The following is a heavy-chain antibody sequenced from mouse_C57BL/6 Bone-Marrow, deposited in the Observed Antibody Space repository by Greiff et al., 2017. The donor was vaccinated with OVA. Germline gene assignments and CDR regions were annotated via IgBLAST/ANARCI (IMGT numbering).Heavy chain of an antibody. CDR1: GYTFTDYY. CDR3: ARSLLCLYAMDY. D-gene: IGHD2-10*01. V-gene: IGHV1-76*01. CDR2: IYPGSGNT. Sequence: QVQLKESGAELVRPGASVKLSCKASGYTFTDYYINWVKQRPGQGLEWIARIYPGSGNTYYNEKFKGKATLTAEKSSSTAYMQLSSLTSEDSAVYFCARSLLCLYAMDYWGQGTSVTVSS. J-gene: IGHJ4*01.